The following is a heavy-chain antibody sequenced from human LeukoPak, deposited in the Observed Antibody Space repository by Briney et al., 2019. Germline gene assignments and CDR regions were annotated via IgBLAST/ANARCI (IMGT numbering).Heavy chain of an antibody. D-gene: IGHD5-24*01. V-gene: IGHV4-59*08. J-gene: IGHJ4*02. CDR1: GGSISSYY. CDR2: IYYSGST. Sequence: SETLSLTCTVSGGSISSYYWSWIQQPPGKGLEWIGYIYYSGSTNYNPSLKSRVTISVDTSKNQFSLKLSSVTAADTAVYYCARHRMATMPIDYWGQGTLVTVSS. CDR3: ARHRMATMPIDY.